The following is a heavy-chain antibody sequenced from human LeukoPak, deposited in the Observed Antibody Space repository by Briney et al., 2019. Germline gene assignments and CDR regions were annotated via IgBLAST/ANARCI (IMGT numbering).Heavy chain of an antibody. CDR3: ARNYESSGYYQN. V-gene: IGHV4-59*01. Sequence: SETLSLTCTVSGGSISSYYWSWIRQPPGKGLEWIGYIYYSGSTNYNPSLKSRVTISVDTSKNQFSLKLSSVTAADTAVYYCARNYESSGYYQNWGQGTLVTVSS. CDR1: GGSISSYY. J-gene: IGHJ4*02. D-gene: IGHD3-22*01. CDR2: IYYSGST.